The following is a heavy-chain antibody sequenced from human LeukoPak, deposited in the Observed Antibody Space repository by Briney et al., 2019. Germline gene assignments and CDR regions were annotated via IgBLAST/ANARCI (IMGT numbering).Heavy chain of an antibody. V-gene: IGHV1-8*01. CDR3: ARGIGGRITMIVVVIKAYYFDY. CDR1: GYTFTSYG. CDR2: MNPNSGNT. J-gene: IGHJ4*02. D-gene: IGHD3-22*01. Sequence: ASVNVSCKASGYTFTSYGINLVRQATGQGLEWMGWMNPNSGNTGYAQKFQGRVTMTRNTSISTAYMELSSLRSEDTAVYYCARGIGGRITMIVVVIKAYYFDYWGQGTLVTVSS.